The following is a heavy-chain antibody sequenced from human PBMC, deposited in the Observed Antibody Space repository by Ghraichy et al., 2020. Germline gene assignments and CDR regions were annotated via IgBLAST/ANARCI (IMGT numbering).Heavy chain of an antibody. CDR2: ISNRNNYI. V-gene: IGHV3-21*01. D-gene: IGHD3-22*01. CDR1: GFTFSSYS. J-gene: IGHJ4*02. CDR3: ARDSDSSGYYYSVDLDY. Sequence: GGSLRLSCAASGFTFSSYSMNWVRQAPGKGLEWVSSISNRNNYIYYADSVKGRFTISRDNAKNSLYLQMNSLRAEDTAVYYCARDSDSSGYYYSVDLDYWGQGTLVTVSS.